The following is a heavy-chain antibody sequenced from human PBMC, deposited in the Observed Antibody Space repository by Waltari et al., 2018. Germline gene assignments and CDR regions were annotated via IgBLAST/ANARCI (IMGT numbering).Heavy chain of an antibody. V-gene: IGHV1-69-2*01. CDR3: ATLEGGSSGYYFYPANPFDY. J-gene: IGHJ4*02. CDR2: VDPEDGEP. D-gene: IGHD3-22*01. Sequence: EVQLVQSGAEVKKPGATVKISCKASGYTFTDYYMHWVQQAPGKGLEWMGRVDPEDGEPIYAEKFQGRVTITADTSTDTAYMELSSLRSEDTAVYYCATLEGGSSGYYFYPANPFDYWGQGTLVTVSS. CDR1: GYTFTDYY.